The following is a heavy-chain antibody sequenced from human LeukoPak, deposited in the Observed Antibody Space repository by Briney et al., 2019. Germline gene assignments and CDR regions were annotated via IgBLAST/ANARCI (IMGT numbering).Heavy chain of an antibody. CDR1: GYTFTSYY. V-gene: IGHV1-46*01. CDR2: INPSGGST. CDR3: ARGYYDSSGYYYVDDY. D-gene: IGHD3-22*01. J-gene: IGHJ4*02. Sequence: ASVKVSCKASGYTFTSYYMHWVRQAPGQGLEWMGLINPSGGSTSYAQKFQGRVTMTRDTSTSTVYMELSSLRSEDTAVYYCARGYYDSSGYYYVDDYWGQGTLVTVSS.